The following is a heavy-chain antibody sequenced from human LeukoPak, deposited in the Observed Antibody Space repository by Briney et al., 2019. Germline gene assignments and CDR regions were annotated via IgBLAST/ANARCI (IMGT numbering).Heavy chain of an antibody. V-gene: IGHV7-4-1*02. CDR3: VRCPRTDWYFDL. CDR1: GYTFSSHA. Sequence: GASVKVSCKASGYTFSSHAINWVRQVPGQGLEWMGWINTNTGNPTYAQGFTGRFVFSLDTSVSTAYLQISSLKAEDTAVYYCVRCPRTDWYFDLWGRGTLITVSS. CDR2: INTNTGNP. D-gene: IGHD2-8*02. J-gene: IGHJ2*01.